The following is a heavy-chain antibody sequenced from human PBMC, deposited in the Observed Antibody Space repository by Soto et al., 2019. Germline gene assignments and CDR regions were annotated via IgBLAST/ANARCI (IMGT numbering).Heavy chain of an antibody. V-gene: IGHV3-7*05. D-gene: IGHD6-19*01. J-gene: IGHJ4*02. CDR1: EFTFSTYW. Sequence: EVQLVESGGGLVQPGGSLRLSCAGSEFTFSTYWMTWVRQAPGKGLEWVANIKQDGSEKNYLESLRGRFTISSDNAKKSLYLEMNSLRAEDTAVYYCAGGSGWEYASWGQGPLVTVS. CDR3: AGGSGWEYAS. CDR2: IKQDGSEK.